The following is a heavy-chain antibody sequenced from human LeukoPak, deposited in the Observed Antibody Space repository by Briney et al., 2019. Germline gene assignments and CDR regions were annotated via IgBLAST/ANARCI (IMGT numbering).Heavy chain of an antibody. V-gene: IGHV3-74*01. CDR2: INNDGSIT. CDR3: VRALGGTTSTY. D-gene: IGHD1-7*01. Sequence: PGGSLRLSCAASGFTFSSYWMHWVRQAPGKGLVWVSLINNDGSITNYADSVKGRFTISRDNAKNTLYLQMNSLRAEDTAVYYCVRALGGTTSTYWGQGTLVTVSS. J-gene: IGHJ4*02. CDR1: GFTFSSYW.